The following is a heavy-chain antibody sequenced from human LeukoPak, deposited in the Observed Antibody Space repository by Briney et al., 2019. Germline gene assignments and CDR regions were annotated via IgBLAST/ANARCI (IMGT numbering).Heavy chain of an antibody. CDR2: INSDGGEG. J-gene: IGHJ4*02. D-gene: IGHD6-19*01. CDR1: GFTFSGFW. CDR3: ARESDRYHYSSGWYCLDY. Sequence: GGSLRLSCAVSGFTFSGFWMSWSRQAPGKGLEWVASINSDGGEGYYADVVKGRFTISRDNAKNSLYLQINSLRAEDTAVYYCARESDRYHYSSGWYCLDYWGQGTLVTVSS. V-gene: IGHV3-7*03.